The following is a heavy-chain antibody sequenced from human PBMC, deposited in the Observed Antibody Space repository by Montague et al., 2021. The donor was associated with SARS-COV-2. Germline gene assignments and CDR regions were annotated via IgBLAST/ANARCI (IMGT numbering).Heavy chain of an antibody. CDR3: AREGGGSGSYYYSFDY. J-gene: IGHJ4*02. CDR2: VYYSGFT. D-gene: IGHD3-10*01. CDR1: GGSISTYY. V-gene: IGHV4-59*01. Sequence: SETLSLTCTISGGSISTYYWSWIRQTPGQALEWIGYVYYSGFTNYNPSLKSRVTISVDTSKNQFSLKLSSVTAADTAVYYCAREGGGSGSYYYSFDYWGQGTLVTVSS.